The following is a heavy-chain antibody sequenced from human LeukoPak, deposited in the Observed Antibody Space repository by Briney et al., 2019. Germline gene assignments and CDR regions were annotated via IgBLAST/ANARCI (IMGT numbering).Heavy chain of an antibody. J-gene: IGHJ6*03. CDR1: GFTFSHYA. Sequence: GGSLRLSCAASGFTFSHYAMTWVRRAPGKGLEWVSAISDNSVYTFYADSVKGRFTTSRDNSKNTLYLQMNSLRAEDTAVYYCAKLWEPQAYSYMGVWGKGTTVTVSS. D-gene: IGHD1-26*01. CDR2: ISDNSVYT. V-gene: IGHV3-23*01. CDR3: AKLWEPQAYSYMGV.